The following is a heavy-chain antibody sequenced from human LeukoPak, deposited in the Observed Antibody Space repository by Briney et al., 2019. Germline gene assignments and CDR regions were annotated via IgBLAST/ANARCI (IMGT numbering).Heavy chain of an antibody. D-gene: IGHD5-12*01. V-gene: IGHV3-7*01. CDR2: IKQDGSEK. CDR3: ARDYNYSGYDCTFDY. CDR1: GFTFSSYW. Sequence: PGGSLRLSCAASGFTFSSYWMSWVRQAPGKGLEWVANIKQDGSEKYYVDSVKGRFTISRDNAKNSLYLQMNSLRAEDTAVYYCARDYNYSGYDCTFDYWGQGTLVTVSS. J-gene: IGHJ4*02.